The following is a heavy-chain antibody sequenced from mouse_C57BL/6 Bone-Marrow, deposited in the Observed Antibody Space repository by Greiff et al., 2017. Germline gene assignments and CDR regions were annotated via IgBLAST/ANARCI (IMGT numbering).Heavy chain of an antibody. D-gene: IGHD1-1*02. CDR2: FHPYNDDT. CDR3: ARGGSYGGYYFDY. CDR1: GYTFTTYP. V-gene: IGHV1-47*01. J-gene: IGHJ2*01. Sequence: VQGVESGAELVKPGASVKMSCKASGYTFTTYPIEWMKQNHGKSLEWIGNFHPYNDDTKYNEKFKGKATLTVEKSSSTVYLELSRLTSDDSAVYYFARGGSYGGYYFDYWGQGTTLTVSS.